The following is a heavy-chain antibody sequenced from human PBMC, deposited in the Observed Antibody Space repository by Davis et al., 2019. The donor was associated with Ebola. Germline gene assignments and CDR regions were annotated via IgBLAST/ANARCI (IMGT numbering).Heavy chain of an antibody. CDR2: ISGSGGTT. V-gene: IGHV3-23*01. CDR1: VITFSSYA. J-gene: IGHJ6*04. CDR3: AKSGLSFGVVKYHYGMDV. Sequence: GRSLRLSCADSVITFSSYAMSWVRHAPGKVLEWVSAISGSGGTTYYAGSMKGRFTVSRDHSKKTLYLKMNSLRAEDTAVYYCAKSGLSFGVVKYHYGMDVWGKGTTVTVSS. D-gene: IGHD3-3*01.